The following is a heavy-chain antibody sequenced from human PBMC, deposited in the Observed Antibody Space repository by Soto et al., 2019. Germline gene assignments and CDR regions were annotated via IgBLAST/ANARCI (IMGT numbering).Heavy chain of an antibody. D-gene: IGHD3-3*01. J-gene: IGHJ6*03. CDR2: IYSGGST. CDR1: GFTVSSNY. V-gene: IGHV3-53*04. CDR3: ASHPIEWLLYPQASDYYYYMDV. Sequence: GGSLRLSCAASGFTVSSNYMSWVRQAPGKGLEWVSVIYSGGSTYYADSVKGRFTISRHNSKNTLYLQMNSLRAEDTAVYYCASHPIEWLLYPQASDYYYYMDVWGKGTTVTVSS.